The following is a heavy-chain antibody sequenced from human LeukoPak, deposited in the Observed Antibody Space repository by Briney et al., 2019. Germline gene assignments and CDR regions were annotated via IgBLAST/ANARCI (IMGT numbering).Heavy chain of an antibody. CDR2: INWNGGST. Sequence: GGSLRLSCAASGFTFDDYGMSWVRPAPGKGLEWVSGINWNGGSTGYADSVKGRFTISRDNAKNSLYLQMNSLRAEDTALYYCARVPGSTHYYYMDVWGKGTTVTVSS. V-gene: IGHV3-20*04. CDR1: GFTFDDYG. D-gene: IGHD6-13*01. CDR3: ARVPGSTHYYYMDV. J-gene: IGHJ6*03.